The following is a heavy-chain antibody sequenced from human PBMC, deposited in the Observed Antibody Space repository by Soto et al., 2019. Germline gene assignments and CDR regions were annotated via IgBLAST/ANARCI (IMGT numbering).Heavy chain of an antibody. J-gene: IGHJ4*02. Sequence: EVQLVESGGGLVQPGGSLRLSCIVSGFRISSYWMSWVRQAPGKGLEWVANIMQDGSEKQYVDSVEGRFTISRDNVRNLLYCQMNGLRAEDSAVYSCGRGHSAPDYWGQGTLVTVSS. CDR3: GRGHSAPDY. CDR1: GFRISSYW. CDR2: IMQDGSEK. V-gene: IGHV3-7*01.